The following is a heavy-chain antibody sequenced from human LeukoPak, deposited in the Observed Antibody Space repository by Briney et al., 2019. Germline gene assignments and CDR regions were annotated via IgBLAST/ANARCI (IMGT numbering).Heavy chain of an antibody. CDR1: GFTFTSYA. CDR2: ISGSGGGT. J-gene: IGHJ3*02. D-gene: IGHD4-23*01. V-gene: IGHV3-23*01. CDR3: ARDGDYGGNDDTFDI. Sequence: GGSLRLSCAASGFTFTSYAMSWVRQAPGKGLEWVSTISGSGGGTYYAESVKGRFTISRDNSNNTLYLQMNSLRAEDTAVYYCARDGDYGGNDDTFDIWGQGTMVTISS.